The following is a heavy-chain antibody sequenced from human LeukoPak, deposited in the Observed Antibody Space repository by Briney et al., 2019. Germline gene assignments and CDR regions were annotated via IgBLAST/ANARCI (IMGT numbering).Heavy chain of an antibody. CDR2: IKQDGSEK. D-gene: IGHD3-10*02. V-gene: IGHV3-7*01. CDR1: GFTFSNYW. Sequence: GGSLRLSCAASGFTFSNYWMSWVRQAPGKGLEWVANIKQDGSEKYYVDSVKGRFTISRDNAKNSLYLQMNSLRAEDTAVYYCAELGITMIGGVWGKGTTVTISS. J-gene: IGHJ6*04. CDR3: AELGITMIGGV.